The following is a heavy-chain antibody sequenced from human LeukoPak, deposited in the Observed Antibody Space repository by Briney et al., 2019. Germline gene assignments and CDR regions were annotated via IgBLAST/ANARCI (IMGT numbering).Heavy chain of an antibody. CDR2: LSHSFGST. Sequence: GGSLRLSCAASGFTFSSYGMSWVRQAPGKVLEWVSALSHSFGSTYYADSVKGRFTISRDNSKNTLYLQMSSLRAEDTAVYYCAKGGSSSWDYFDYWGQGTLVTVSS. CDR3: AKGGSSSWDYFDY. V-gene: IGHV3-23*01. J-gene: IGHJ4*02. D-gene: IGHD6-13*01. CDR1: GFTFSSYG.